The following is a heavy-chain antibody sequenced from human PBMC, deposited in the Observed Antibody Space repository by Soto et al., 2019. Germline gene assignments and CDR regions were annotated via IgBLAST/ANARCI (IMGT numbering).Heavy chain of an antibody. CDR2: ISYDGSNK. J-gene: IGHJ4*02. CDR3: ARDGGSD. Sequence: QVQLVESGGGVVQPGRSLRLSCAASGFTFSSYAMHWVRQAPGKGLEWVAVISYDGSNKYYADSVKGRFTISRDNSKNTLYLQMNSLRAEDTAVYYCARDGGSDWGQGPLVTVSS. V-gene: IGHV3-30-3*01. CDR1: GFTFSSYA. D-gene: IGHD3-16*01.